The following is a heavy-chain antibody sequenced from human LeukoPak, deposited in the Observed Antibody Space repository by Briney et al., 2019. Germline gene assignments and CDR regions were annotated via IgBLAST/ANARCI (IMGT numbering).Heavy chain of an antibody. CDR3: ARLPSTMIVVND. Sequence: SVKVSCKASGYTFTSYGISWVRQAPGQGLEWMGRIIPIFGTANYAQKFQGRVTITTDESTSTAYMELSSLRSEDTAVYYCARLPSTMIVVNDWGQGTLVTVSS. CDR2: IIPIFGTA. CDR1: GYTFTSYG. D-gene: IGHD3-22*01. J-gene: IGHJ4*02. V-gene: IGHV1-69*05.